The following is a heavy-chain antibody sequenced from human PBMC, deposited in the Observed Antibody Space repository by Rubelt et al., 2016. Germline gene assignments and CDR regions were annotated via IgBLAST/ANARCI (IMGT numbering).Heavy chain of an antibody. Sequence: QLQLQESGPGLVKPSETLSLTCTVSGGSISSYYWSWIRQPPGKGLEWIGYIYYIGSTNYNPSLKSRVTISLDTSKNQFSLKLSSVTAADTAVYYCARDAPGEQWLDYWGQGTLVTVSS. CDR3: ARDAPGEQWLDY. CDR2: IYYIGST. V-gene: IGHV4-59*01. D-gene: IGHD6-19*01. CDR1: GGSISSYY. J-gene: IGHJ4*02.